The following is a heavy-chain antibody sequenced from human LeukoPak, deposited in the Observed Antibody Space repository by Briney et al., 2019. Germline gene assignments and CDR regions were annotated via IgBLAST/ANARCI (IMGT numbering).Heavy chain of an antibody. CDR1: GGSISSSSYY. V-gene: IGHV4-39*01. J-gene: IGHJ5*02. D-gene: IGHD1-26*01. Sequence: SETLSLTCTVSGGSISSSSYYWGWLRQPPGKGLEWIGSIYYSGSTYYNPSLKSRVTISVDTSKNQFSLKLSSVTAADTAVYYCARRVDSGSYAQLFGPYNWFDPWGQGTLVTVSS. CDR3: ARRVDSGSYAQLFGPYNWFDP. CDR2: IYYSGST.